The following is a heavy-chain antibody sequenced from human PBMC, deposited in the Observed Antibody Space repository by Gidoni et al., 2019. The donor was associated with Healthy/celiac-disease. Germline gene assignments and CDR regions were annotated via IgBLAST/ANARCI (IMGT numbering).Heavy chain of an antibody. J-gene: IGHJ4*02. Sequence: EVQLLESGGGLVQPGGSLRLSCAASGFTFSSCAMSWVRQAPGKGLEWVSAISGSGGSTYYADSVKGRFTISRDNSKNTLYLQMNSLRAEDTAVYYCAKPHITMIVVVTVPFDYWGQGTLVTVSS. CDR2: ISGSGGST. CDR3: AKPHITMIVVVTVPFDY. V-gene: IGHV3-23*01. CDR1: GFTFSSCA. D-gene: IGHD3-22*01.